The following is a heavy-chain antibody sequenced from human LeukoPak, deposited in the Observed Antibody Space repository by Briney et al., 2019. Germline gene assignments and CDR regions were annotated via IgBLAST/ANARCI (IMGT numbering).Heavy chain of an antibody. CDR2: IYNGGST. Sequence: GGTLRLSCAASGFTVSSHYMRCVRRPPARGLVWVSVIYNGGSTSYADSVNGRFTISTDNSKNTPYLQMNSLSADDTAVYYCARGPPYYDSVGYFYVWFDYWGQGTLVTVSS. V-gene: IGHV3-53*01. CDR3: ARGPPYYDSVGYFYVWFDY. J-gene: IGHJ4*02. CDR1: GFTVSSHY. D-gene: IGHD3-22*01.